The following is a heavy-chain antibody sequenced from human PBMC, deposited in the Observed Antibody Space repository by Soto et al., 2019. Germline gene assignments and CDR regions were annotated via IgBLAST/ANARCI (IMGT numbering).Heavy chain of an antibody. Sequence: SETLSLTCNVSGGSIINNYFYWSWIRQFPGKGLEWIGYIYHSGSTYYNLSLKSRVTISIDTSRNQFSLELRSVTAADTAVYYCATSSIGDNSGYFPFWGQGTLVTVSS. CDR1: GGSIINNYFY. CDR2: IYHSGST. D-gene: IGHD3-22*01. CDR3: ATSSIGDNSGYFPF. J-gene: IGHJ4*02. V-gene: IGHV4-31*03.